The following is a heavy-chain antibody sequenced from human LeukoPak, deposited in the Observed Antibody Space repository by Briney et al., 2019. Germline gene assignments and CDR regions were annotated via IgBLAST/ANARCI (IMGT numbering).Heavy chain of an antibody. CDR2: VYYSGTTNHNTGST. CDR1: GGSISSFY. CDR3: ARGQQGATTLFDF. Sequence: SETLSLTCTVSGGSISSFYWNWIRQPPGKGLEWIGYVYYSGTTNHNTGSTNYNPSLKSRVTISVDTSKSQSSLRLSSVTAADTAVYYCARGQQGATTLFDFWGQGTLVTVSS. D-gene: IGHD1-26*01. J-gene: IGHJ4*02. V-gene: IGHV4-59*01.